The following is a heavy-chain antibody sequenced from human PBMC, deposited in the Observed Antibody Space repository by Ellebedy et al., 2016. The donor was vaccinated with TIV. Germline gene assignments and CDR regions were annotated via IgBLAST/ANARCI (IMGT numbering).Heavy chain of an antibody. CDR1: GFTFSSYA. V-gene: IGHV3-64D*06. CDR3: VKENTGFWSGYYLRYFDWLSYGGDV. CDR2: ISSNGGST. Sequence: GESLKISCSASGFTFSSYAMHWVRQAPGKGLEYVSAISSNGGSTYYADSVKGRFTISRDNSKNTLYLQMSSLRAEDTAVYYCVKENTGFWSGYYLRYFDWLSYGGDVWGQGTTVTVSS. J-gene: IGHJ6*02. D-gene: IGHD3-9*01.